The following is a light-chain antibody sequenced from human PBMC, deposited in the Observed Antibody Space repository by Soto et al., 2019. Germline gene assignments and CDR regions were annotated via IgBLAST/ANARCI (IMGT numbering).Light chain of an antibody. Sequence: EIVLTQSPGTLSLSPGERATLSCWASQSVTSSSLAWYQQIPGQAPRLLIYATSTRATGIPDRFSGSGSGTDFTLTISRLAPEDFAVYYCQQYVTSPYTFGQGTKLEIK. J-gene: IGKJ2*01. CDR3: QQYVTSPYT. CDR1: QSVTSSS. V-gene: IGKV3-20*01. CDR2: ATS.